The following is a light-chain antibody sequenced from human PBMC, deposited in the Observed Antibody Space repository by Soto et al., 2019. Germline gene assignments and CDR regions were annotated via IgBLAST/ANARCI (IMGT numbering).Light chain of an antibody. J-gene: IGLJ3*02. CDR1: SGHSTYI. Sequence: QLVLTQSSSASASLGSSVKLTCILSSGHSTYIIAWHQQQPGKAPRFLMTLDRSGSYNRGSGVPDRFSGSSSGADRYLTISNLQFEYEGYYYCETWYSNTHKVFGGGTKLTVL. CDR3: ETWYSNTHKV. V-gene: IGLV4-60*02. CDR2: LDRSGSY.